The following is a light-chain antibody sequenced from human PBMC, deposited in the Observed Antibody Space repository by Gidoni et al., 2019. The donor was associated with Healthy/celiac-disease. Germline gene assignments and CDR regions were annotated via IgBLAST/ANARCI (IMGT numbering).Light chain of an antibody. CDR2: STS. CDR3: QQSYSTPPYT. J-gene: IGKJ2*01. Sequence: DIQMPQSPSSLPASVGDRFTITCRASQSISSYLNWYQQKPGKAPKLLIYSTSSLQSGVPSRFSGRGSGTDFTLTISSLQPEEFATYYCQQSYSTPPYTFGQGTKLEIK. CDR1: QSISSY. V-gene: IGKV1-39*01.